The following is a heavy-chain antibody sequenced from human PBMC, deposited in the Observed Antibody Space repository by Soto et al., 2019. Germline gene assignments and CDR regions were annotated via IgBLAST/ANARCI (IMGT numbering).Heavy chain of an antibody. CDR2: IYYSGST. CDR1: GGSISSDGYY. D-gene: IGHD6-13*01. CDR3: ARVNKGIAADENWFDX. Sequence: SETLSLTCTVSGGSISSDGYYWSWIRQHTGKGLEWIGYIYYSGSTYYNPSLKSRVTISVHTSKNQFSLKLSSVTAADTAVYYCARVNKGIAADENWFDXWGQGTLVTVSX. J-gene: IGHJ5*02. V-gene: IGHV4-31*03.